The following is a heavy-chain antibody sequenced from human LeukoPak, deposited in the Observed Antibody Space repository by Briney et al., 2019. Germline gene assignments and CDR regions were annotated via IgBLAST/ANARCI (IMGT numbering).Heavy chain of an antibody. CDR1: GGSISSSSYY. CDR2: IYYSGST. Sequence: SETLSLTCTVSGGSISSSSYYWSWIRQPPGKGLEWIGYIYYSGSTSYNPSPKSRVTISVDTSKKQFSLKLSSVTAADTAFYYCARYIVSYPHDAFDIWGQGTMVTVSS. J-gene: IGHJ3*02. V-gene: IGHV4-61*01. D-gene: IGHD1-26*01. CDR3: ARYIVSYPHDAFDI.